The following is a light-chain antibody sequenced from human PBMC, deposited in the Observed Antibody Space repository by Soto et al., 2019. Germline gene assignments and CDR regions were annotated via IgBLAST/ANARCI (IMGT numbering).Light chain of an antibody. J-gene: IGLJ2*01. CDR3: CSYAGSSTVV. V-gene: IGLV2-23*01. Sequence: QPALTQPASVSGSPGQSITISCTGTSSDVGSYNLVSWYQQHPGKAPKLMSYEGSKRPSGVSDRFSGSKSGNTASLTISGLQAEDEADYYCCSYAGSSTVVFGGGTKVTVL. CDR1: SSDVGSYNL. CDR2: EGS.